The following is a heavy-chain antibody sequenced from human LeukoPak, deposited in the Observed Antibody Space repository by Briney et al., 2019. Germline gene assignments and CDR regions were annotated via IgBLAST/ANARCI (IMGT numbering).Heavy chain of an antibody. CDR1: GFTFSSYE. CDR2: ISSSGSTI. D-gene: IGHD3-9*01. J-gene: IGHJ6*02. Sequence: GGSLRLSCAASGFTFSSYEMNWVRQAPGKGLEWVSYISSSGSTIYYADSVKGRFTISRDNAKNSLYLQMNSLRAEDTTVYYCARDVNDILTGYYSRMDVWGQGTTVTVSS. CDR3: ARDVNDILTGYYSRMDV. V-gene: IGHV3-48*03.